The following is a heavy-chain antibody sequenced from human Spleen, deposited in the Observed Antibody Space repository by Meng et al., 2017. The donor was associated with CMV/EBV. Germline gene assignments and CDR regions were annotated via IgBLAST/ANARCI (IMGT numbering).Heavy chain of an antibody. V-gene: IGHV3-30*02. CDR1: KFTFSDYG. D-gene: IGHD1-26*01. Sequence: GGSLRLSCAASKFTFSDYGIHWVRQAPGKGLEWVAFIRYDGTNEDYADSVKGRFTISRDNSKNTLYLQMNSLRAEDTAVYYCANSHGGSYGGFDYWGQGTLVTVSS. J-gene: IGHJ4*02. CDR2: IRYDGTNE. CDR3: ANSHGGSYGGFDY.